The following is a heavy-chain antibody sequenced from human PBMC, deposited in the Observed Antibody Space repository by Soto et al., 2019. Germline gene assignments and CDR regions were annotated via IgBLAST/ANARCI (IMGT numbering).Heavy chain of an antibody. D-gene: IGHD3-22*01. J-gene: IGHJ4*02. Sequence: SETLSLTCTVIGDSVSSNNYYWSWIRQRPGKGLEWIGYIHYSGDSYDNPSLTSRITMSMDVSKSQFSLNLRSVTAADTAIYYCAGDVNDSSGSQGFDYWGQGTLVTVSS. CDR1: GDSVSSNNYY. CDR2: IHYSGDS. V-gene: IGHV4-31*03. CDR3: AGDVNDSSGSQGFDY.